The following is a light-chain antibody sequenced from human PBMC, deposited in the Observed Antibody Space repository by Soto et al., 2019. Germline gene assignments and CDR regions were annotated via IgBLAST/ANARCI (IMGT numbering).Light chain of an antibody. CDR3: CSYAGRYTWV. CDR2: EVS. V-gene: IGLV2-11*01. J-gene: IGLJ1*01. Sequence: HSALTQPRSVSGSLGQSVTISCAGTRSVVGGYNYVSWYQQPPGTAPKLMIYEVSKRPSGVPDRFSGSKFGNTASLTISGLQAEDEGDYYCCSYAGRYTWVFGTGTKVTVL. CDR1: RSVVGGYNY.